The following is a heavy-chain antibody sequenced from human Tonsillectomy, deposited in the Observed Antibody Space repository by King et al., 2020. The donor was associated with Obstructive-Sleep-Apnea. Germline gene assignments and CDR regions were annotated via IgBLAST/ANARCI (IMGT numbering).Heavy chain of an antibody. Sequence: VQLQQWGAGLLKPSETLSLTCAVYGGSFSDYYWSWIRQPPGKGLEWIGEINHSGSTSYNPSIKSRVTISVDASKNQFSLNLTSVTAADTAVYYCAAKQNDSYGMDDWGQGTPVTVSS. D-gene: IGHD1/OR15-1a*01. V-gene: IGHV4-34*01. J-gene: IGHJ6*02. CDR2: INHSGST. CDR1: GGSFSDYY. CDR3: AAKQNDSYGMDD.